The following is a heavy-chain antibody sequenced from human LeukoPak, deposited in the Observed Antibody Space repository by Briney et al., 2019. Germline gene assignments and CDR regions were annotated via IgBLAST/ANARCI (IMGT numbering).Heavy chain of an antibody. J-gene: IGHJ4*02. CDR3: ARLNSGSYIDY. CDR2: ISSSGSTI. V-gene: IGHV3-48*03. CDR1: GFTFSSYE. D-gene: IGHD1-26*01. Sequence: GGSLRLSCAASGFTFSSYEMNWVRQAPGKGLEWVSYISSSGSTIYYADSVKRRFTISRDNAKNSLYLQMNSLRAEDTAVYYCARLNSGSYIDYWGQGTLVTVSS.